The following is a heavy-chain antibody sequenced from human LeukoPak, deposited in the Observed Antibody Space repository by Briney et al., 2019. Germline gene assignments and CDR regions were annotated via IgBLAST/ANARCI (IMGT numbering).Heavy chain of an antibody. CDR2: VKEDGTTK. J-gene: IGHJ4*02. V-gene: IGHV3-7*01. D-gene: IGHD2-15*01. CDR3: VSQEVVPH. CDR1: GFNFNNYW. Sequence: PGGPLRLSCAASGFNFNNYWMSWVRQAPGKGLEWVANVKEDGTTKQYVDSVKGRFTISRDNAKNSLYLQMDSLRAEDTAVYYCVSQEVVPHWGQGTLVSVSS.